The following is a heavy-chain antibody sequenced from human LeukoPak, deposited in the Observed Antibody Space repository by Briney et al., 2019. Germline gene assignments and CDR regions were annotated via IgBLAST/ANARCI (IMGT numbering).Heavy chain of an antibody. V-gene: IGHV1-18*01. CDR3: ARDREMYEHTWEYYYGSGSYVGLYY. Sequence: GASVKVSCKASGYTFTKYGVSWVRQAPGQGLEWMGWIGTHTGNRNYVKKFQGRVTLTTETSTSTAYMELRSLRSDDTAVYYCARDREMYEHTWEYYYGSGSYVGLYYWGQGTLVTVSS. CDR1: GYTFTKYG. J-gene: IGHJ4*02. D-gene: IGHD3-10*01. CDR2: IGTHTGNR.